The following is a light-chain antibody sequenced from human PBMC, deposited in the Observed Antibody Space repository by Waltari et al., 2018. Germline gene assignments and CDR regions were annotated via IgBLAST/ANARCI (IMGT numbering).Light chain of an antibody. J-gene: IGKJ1*01. Sequence: DIQMTQSPSSLSASVGDRGTITCRASQGISNSLAWYQQKAGKAPKLLLYAASRLESGVPSRFSGSGSGTDYTLTISSLQPEDFATYYCQQYYSIPPTFGQGTKVEIK. V-gene: IGKV1-NL1*01. CDR1: QGISNS. CDR3: QQYYSIPPT. CDR2: AAS.